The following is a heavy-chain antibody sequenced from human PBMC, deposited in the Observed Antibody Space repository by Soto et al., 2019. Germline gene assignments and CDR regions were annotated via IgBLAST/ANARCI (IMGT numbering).Heavy chain of an antibody. CDR3: ASSYGTSWYGDY. Sequence: QVQLVQSGAEVKKPGSSVKVSCKASRGTFNNYALTWVRQAPGQGLEWMGGIIPISGTINYAQKFQGRLTLTADESTNTAYMELTSLTSGDTAVYYCASSYGTSWYGDYWGQGTLVTVSS. J-gene: IGHJ4*02. CDR2: IIPISGTI. D-gene: IGHD6-13*01. CDR1: RGTFNNYA. V-gene: IGHV1-69*01.